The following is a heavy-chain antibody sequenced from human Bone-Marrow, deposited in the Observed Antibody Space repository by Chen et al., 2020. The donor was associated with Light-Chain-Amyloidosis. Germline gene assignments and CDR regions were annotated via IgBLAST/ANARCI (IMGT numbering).Heavy chain of an antibody. CDR3: ARDVVANYYYYGMDV. Sequence: QVQLVESWGGVVQPGRSLRLSCAASGFTFSSYAMHWVRQAPGKGLEWVAVISYDVSNKYFADSVKGRFTISRDNSKNTLYLQMNSLRAEDTAVYYCARDVVANYYYYGMDVWGQGTTVTVSS. J-gene: IGHJ6*02. CDR1: GFTFSSYA. V-gene: IGHV3-30-3*01. D-gene: IGHD3-16*02. CDR2: ISYDVSNK.